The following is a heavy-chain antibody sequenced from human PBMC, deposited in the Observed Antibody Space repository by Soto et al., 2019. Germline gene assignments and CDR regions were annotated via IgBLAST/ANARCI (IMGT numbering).Heavy chain of an antibody. Sequence: QVQLVESGGGVVQPGRSLRLSCAASGFTFSSYGMHWVRQAPGKGLEWVAVISYDGSNKYYADSVKGRFTISRDNSKNRLYLEMNSLRAEDTAVYYCAKGFYSSGWGFDYWGQGTLVTVSS. CDR1: GFTFSSYG. V-gene: IGHV3-30*18. J-gene: IGHJ4*02. CDR2: ISYDGSNK. D-gene: IGHD6-19*01. CDR3: AKGFYSSGWGFDY.